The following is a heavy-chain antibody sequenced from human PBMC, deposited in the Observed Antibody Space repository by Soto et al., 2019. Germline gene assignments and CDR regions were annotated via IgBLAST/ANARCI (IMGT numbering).Heavy chain of an antibody. J-gene: IGHJ5*02. D-gene: IGHD1-1*01. CDR3: ARDLSRHSWKWFDP. Sequence: QVQLVQSGAEVKEPGASVKVSCRTSGYTFTDHYINWVRQAPGQGPEYMGRIHPNSGDTKYTQRFQGRVTMTRDTSISTAYMELRRLTSDDTAVYSCARDLSRHSWKWFDPLGQGTLVTVSS. V-gene: IGHV1-2*06. CDR2: IHPNSGDT. CDR1: GYTFTDHY.